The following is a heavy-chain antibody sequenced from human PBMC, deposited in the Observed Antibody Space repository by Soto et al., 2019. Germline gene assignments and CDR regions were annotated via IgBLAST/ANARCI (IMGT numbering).Heavy chain of an antibody. CDR3: AKSRGSGTYFNPSDAFDI. J-gene: IGHJ3*02. Sequence: VQLLDSGGGLVQPGGSLRLSCAASGFTFSSYAISWVRQAPGKGLEWVSSISGSGGGTYYADSVKGRFTISRDNSKNTLYLQMNSLRAEDTAVFYCAKSRGSGTYFNPSDAFDIWGQGTMVTVSS. V-gene: IGHV3-23*01. CDR1: GFTFSSYA. CDR2: ISGSGGGT. D-gene: IGHD3-10*01.